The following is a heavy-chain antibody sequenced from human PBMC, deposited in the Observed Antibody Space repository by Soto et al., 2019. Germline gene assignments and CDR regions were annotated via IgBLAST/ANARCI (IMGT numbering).Heavy chain of an antibody. CDR3: ATSNWFDP. CDR2: IYYSGST. J-gene: IGHJ5*02. CDR1: GGSISSRGYY. V-gene: IGHV4-39*01. Sequence: QLQLQESGPGLVKPSETLSLTCTVSGGSISSRGYYWGWIRQPPGKGLEWIGTIYYSGSTYYNASLKSRVTISVDTSKHQFSLKLSAVTAADTAVYYCATSNWFDPWGQGTLVTVSS.